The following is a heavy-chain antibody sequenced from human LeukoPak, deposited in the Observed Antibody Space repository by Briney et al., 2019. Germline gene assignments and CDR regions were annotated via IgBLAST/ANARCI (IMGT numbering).Heavy chain of an antibody. Sequence: SETLSLTCAVSGGSISSGGYSWSWIRQPPGKGLEWIGYIYYSGSTNYNPSLKSRVTISVDTSKNHFSLRLSSVTAADTAVYYCARVSKEFYYGMDVWGQGTTVTVSS. V-gene: IGHV4-61*03. CDR3: ARVSKEFYYGMDV. D-gene: IGHD3-10*01. CDR1: GGSISSGGYS. J-gene: IGHJ6*02. CDR2: IYYSGST.